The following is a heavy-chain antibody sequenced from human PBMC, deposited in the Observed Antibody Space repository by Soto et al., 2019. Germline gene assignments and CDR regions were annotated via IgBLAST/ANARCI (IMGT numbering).Heavy chain of an antibody. J-gene: IGHJ5*02. V-gene: IGHV4-30-4*01. Sequence: QVQLQESGPGLVKPSQTLSLTCTVSGGSISSGDYYWSWIRQPPGKGLEWIGYIYYSGSTYYNPSLKSRVTISVDTSKNQFSLKLSSVTAADTAVYYCARAYTDDILTGLGVWFDPWGQGTLVTVSS. CDR3: ARAYTDDILTGLGVWFDP. CDR2: IYYSGST. D-gene: IGHD3-9*01. CDR1: GGSISSGDYY.